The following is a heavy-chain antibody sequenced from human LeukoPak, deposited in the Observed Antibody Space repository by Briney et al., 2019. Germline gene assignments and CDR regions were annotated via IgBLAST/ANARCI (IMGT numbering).Heavy chain of an antibody. CDR2: ISYDGSNK. J-gene: IGHJ4*02. CDR3: ARDQVPNYYDSSGYGGIDY. CDR1: GFTFSSYA. V-gene: IGHV3-30-3*01. D-gene: IGHD3-22*01. Sequence: GRSLRLSCAASGFTFSSYAMHWVRQAPGKGLEWVAVISYDGSNKYYADSVKGRFTISRDNSKNTLYLQMNSLRAEDTAVYYCARDQVPNYYDSSGYGGIDYWGQGTLVTVSS.